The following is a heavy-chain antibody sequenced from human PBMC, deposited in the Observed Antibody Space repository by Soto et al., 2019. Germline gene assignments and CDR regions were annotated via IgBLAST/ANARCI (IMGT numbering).Heavy chain of an antibody. Sequence: GVLRVSCAVSAFSLSYYGMHWVRQAPGKGLEWVAAISYYGSKKYYAGSVKGRCTISRDNSKNTLYLQMNSLRTEDTAVYYCAKQQGDSSSSDYWGQGTLVTVSS. CDR1: AFSLSYYG. CDR2: ISYYGSKK. J-gene: IGHJ4*01. CDR3: AKQQGDSSSSDY. V-gene: IGHV3-30*18. D-gene: IGHD6-13*01.